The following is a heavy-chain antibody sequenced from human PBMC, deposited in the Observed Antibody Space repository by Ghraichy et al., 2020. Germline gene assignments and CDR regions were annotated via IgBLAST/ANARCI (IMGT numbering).Heavy chain of an antibody. CDR1: GFTFSSYA. V-gene: IGHV3-23*01. J-gene: IGHJ6*02. CDR3: MKSERRLGDMMQLWLPALTYYYGMDV. D-gene: IGHD5-18*01. CDR2: ISGSGGGT. Sequence: GGSLRLSCAASGFTFSSYAMSWVRQAPGKGLEWVSAISGSGGGTYYADSVKGRFTISRDNSKNTLFLQMNSLRAEDTAVYYCMKSERRLGDMMQLWLPALTYYYGMDVWGQGTTVTVSS.